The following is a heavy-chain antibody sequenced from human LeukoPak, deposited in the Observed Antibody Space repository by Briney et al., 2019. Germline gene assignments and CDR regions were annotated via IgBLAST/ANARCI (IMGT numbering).Heavy chain of an antibody. J-gene: IGHJ3*02. CDR1: GFSFSTHW. V-gene: IGHV3-7*01. CDR2: IKQDGSDK. Sequence: PGGSLRLSCAASGFSFSTHWMSWFRQAPGKGLEWVALIKQDGSDKHYVDSVKGRFTISRDNAKNSLYLQMNSLRADDTAVYYCAGDEGWTFDIWGQGTKVTVFS. D-gene: IGHD5-24*01. CDR3: AGDEGWTFDI.